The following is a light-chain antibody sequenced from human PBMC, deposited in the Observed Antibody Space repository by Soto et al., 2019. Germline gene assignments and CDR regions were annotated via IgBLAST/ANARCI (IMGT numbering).Light chain of an antibody. J-gene: IGLJ1*01. CDR3: CSYAGSYYV. V-gene: IGLV2-11*01. CDR2: DVS. Sequence: QSALTQPRSVSGSPGQSVTISCTGTSSDVGGYNYVSWYQQHPGKAPKLMIYDVSKRPSGVPDRFSGSKSGNTASLTISGLQAEDEADYDCCSYAGSYYVFGTGAKLPLL. CDR1: SSDVGGYNY.